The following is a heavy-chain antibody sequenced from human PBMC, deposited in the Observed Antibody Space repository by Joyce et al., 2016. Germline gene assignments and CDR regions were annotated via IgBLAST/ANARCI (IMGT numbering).Heavy chain of an antibody. CDR2: IYHNGKT. D-gene: IGHD2/OR15-2a*01. Sequence: VQLQESGPGLVKPSETLSLTCDVAGDSISSGYFYGWFRQAEGKGLEWIANIYHNGKTYYNASLKSRVTISVDTSKNQLSLKLSSVTAADTAVYYCARDPQNFGFWGQGTLVIVSS. CDR1: GDSISSGYF. J-gene: IGHJ4*02. CDR3: ARDPQNFGF. V-gene: IGHV4-38-2*02.